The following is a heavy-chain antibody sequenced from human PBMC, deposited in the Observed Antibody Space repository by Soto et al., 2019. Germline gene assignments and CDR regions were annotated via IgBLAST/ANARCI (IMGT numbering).Heavy chain of an antibody. CDR3: ARRLSSSWDFDY. CDR2: IYYSGST. CDR1: GGSISSYY. Sequence: PSETLSLTCTVSGGSISSYYWSWIRQPPGKGLEWIGYIYYSGSTDYNPSLKSRVTISVDTSKNQFSLKLSSVTAADTAVYYCARRLSSSWDFDYWGQGTLVTVFS. V-gene: IGHV4-59*08. J-gene: IGHJ4*02. D-gene: IGHD6-6*01.